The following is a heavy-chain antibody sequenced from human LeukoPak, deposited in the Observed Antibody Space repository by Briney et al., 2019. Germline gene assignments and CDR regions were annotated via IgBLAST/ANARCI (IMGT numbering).Heavy chain of an antibody. CDR2: IYYTGTT. V-gene: IGHV4-39*02. J-gene: IGHJ4*02. D-gene: IGHD6-19*01. CDR3: ARFRIAVAGPIDY. CDR1: GASISSSVWY. Sequence: SETLSLTRTVSGASISSSVWYWGWIRQPPGKGLEWIGNIYYTGTTSFNPSLKSRVSMSLDMSKNIFSLKLTSVTAADTAVYYCARFRIAVAGPIDYWGQGNLVAVSS.